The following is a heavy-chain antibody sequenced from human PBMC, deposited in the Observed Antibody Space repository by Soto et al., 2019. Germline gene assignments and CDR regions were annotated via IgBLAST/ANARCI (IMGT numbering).Heavy chain of an antibody. Sequence: PSETLSLTCTVSGGSIRDYYWGWIRQSPGKGLEWIGYIYYTGTTKYNPSLKSRVTISVDSSKNQFSLKLDSVTAADTAVYYCARLGGYYQAFDSWGQGTLVTVYS. CDR3: ARLGGYYQAFDS. CDR1: GGSIRDYY. V-gene: IGHV4-59*08. CDR2: IYYTGTT. J-gene: IGHJ4*02. D-gene: IGHD3-22*01.